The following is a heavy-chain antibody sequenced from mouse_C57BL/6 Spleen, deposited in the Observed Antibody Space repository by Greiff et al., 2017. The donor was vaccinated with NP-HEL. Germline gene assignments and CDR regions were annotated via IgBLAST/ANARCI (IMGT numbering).Heavy chain of an antibody. CDR3: ARRALYGSSYGEYYFDY. D-gene: IGHD1-1*01. CDR2: IYPGSGNT. J-gene: IGHJ2*01. Sequence: QVQLQQSGPELVKPGASVKISCKASGYSFTSYYIHWVKQRPGQGLEWIGWIYPGSGNTKYNEKFKGKATLTADTSSSTAYMQLSSLTSEDSAVYYCARRALYGSSYGEYYFDYWGQGTTLTVSS. V-gene: IGHV1-66*01. CDR1: GYSFTSYY.